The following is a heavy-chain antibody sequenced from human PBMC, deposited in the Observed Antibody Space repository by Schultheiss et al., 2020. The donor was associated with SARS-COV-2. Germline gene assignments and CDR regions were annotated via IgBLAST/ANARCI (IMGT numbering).Heavy chain of an antibody. V-gene: IGHV4-30-4*01. Sequence: SETLSLTCTVSGGSIRSGESYWSWIRQSPGKGLEWIAYIYYSGSTYYNPSLKSRVTISVDTSKNQFSLKLTSVTAADTAIYYCATVAIGVPAHIREGWFDPWGQGILVTVSS. CDR1: GGSIRSGESY. D-gene: IGHD2-2*01. J-gene: IGHJ5*02. CDR2: IYYSGST. CDR3: ATVAIGVPAHIREGWFDP.